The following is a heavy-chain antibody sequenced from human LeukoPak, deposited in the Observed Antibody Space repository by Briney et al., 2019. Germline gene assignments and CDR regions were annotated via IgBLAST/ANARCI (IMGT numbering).Heavy chain of an antibody. CDR1: GYTFTGYY. Sequence: ASVKVSCKASGYTFTGYYMHWVRQAPGQGLEWMGWINPNSGGTNYAQKFQGRVTMTRDTSISTAYMELSRLRSDDTAVYCCAREASSSSGNWFDPWGQGTLVTVSS. V-gene: IGHV1-2*02. CDR2: INPNSGGT. CDR3: AREASSSSGNWFDP. J-gene: IGHJ5*02. D-gene: IGHD6-6*01.